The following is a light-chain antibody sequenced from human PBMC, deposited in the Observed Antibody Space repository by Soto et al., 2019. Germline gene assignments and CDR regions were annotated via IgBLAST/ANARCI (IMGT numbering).Light chain of an antibody. V-gene: IGLV2-14*01. CDR2: EVS. Sequence: QSALTQPASVSGSPGQSITISCTGTSSDVGGYNYVSWYQQHPGKVPKLMIFEVSNRPSGVSIRFSGSKSGNTASLTISGLQAEDEADYYCSSYTSSSTLVFGGGTQLTVL. CDR3: SSYTSSSTLV. CDR1: SSDVGGYNY. J-gene: IGLJ2*01.